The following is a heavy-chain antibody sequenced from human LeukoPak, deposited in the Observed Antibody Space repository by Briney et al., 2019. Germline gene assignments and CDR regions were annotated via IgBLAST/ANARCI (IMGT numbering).Heavy chain of an antibody. CDR2: INPNSGGT. CDR1: GYTFTGYY. V-gene: IGHV1-2*02. CDR3: ASDSSSWSSGRYYYYMDV. D-gene: IGHD6-13*01. Sequence: ASVKVSCKASGYTFTGYYMHWVRQAPGQGLEWMGWINPNSGGTNYAQKFQGRVTMTRDTSISTAYMELGRLRSDDTAVYYCASDSSSWSSGRYYYYMDVWGKGTTVTVSS. J-gene: IGHJ6*03.